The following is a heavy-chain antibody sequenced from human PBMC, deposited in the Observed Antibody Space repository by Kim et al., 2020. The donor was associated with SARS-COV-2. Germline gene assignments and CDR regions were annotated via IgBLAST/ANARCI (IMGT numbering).Heavy chain of an antibody. CDR2: INHSGST. CDR3: ARPVATAGTYGMDV. J-gene: IGHJ6*02. CDR1: GGSFSGYY. Sequence: SETLSLTCAVHGGSFSGYYWTWIRQPPGKGLEWIGEINHSGSTNYNPSLKSRVTISVDTSTNQFSLKLNSVTAADTAVYYCARPVATAGTYGMDVWGQGITVTVSS. D-gene: IGHD6-13*01. V-gene: IGHV4-34*01.